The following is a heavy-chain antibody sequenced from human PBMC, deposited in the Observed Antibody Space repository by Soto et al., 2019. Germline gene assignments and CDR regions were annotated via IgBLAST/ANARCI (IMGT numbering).Heavy chain of an antibody. CDR1: GFTFSSYA. Sequence: GGSLRLSCAASGFTFSSYAMSWVRQAPGKGLEWVSAISGSGGSTYYANSVKGRFTISRDNSKNTLYLQMNSLRAGDTAVYYCAKYNSGSDSYYYYGMDVWGQGTKVTVSS. J-gene: IGHJ6*02. CDR2: ISGSGGST. V-gene: IGHV3-23*01. CDR3: AKYNSGSDSYYYYGMDV. D-gene: IGHD5-12*01.